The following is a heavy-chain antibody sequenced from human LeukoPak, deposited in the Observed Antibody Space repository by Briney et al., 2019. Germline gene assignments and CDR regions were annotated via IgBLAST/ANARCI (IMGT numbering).Heavy chain of an antibody. CDR1: GFTFSSYA. CDR3: ARESAYCGSDCRSLSDH. Sequence: GRSLRLSCAASGFTFSSYAMHWVRQAPGKGLEWVAVISYDGSNKYYADSVKGRFTISRDNSKNTLYLQMNSLRAEDTAVYYCARESAYCGSDCRSLSDHWGQGTPVTVSS. V-gene: IGHV3-30*04. D-gene: IGHD2-21*02. CDR2: ISYDGSNK. J-gene: IGHJ4*02.